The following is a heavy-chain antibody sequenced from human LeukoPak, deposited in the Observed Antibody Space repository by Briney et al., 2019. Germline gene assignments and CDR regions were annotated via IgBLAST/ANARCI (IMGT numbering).Heavy chain of an antibody. CDR2: IYYSGST. V-gene: IGHV4-39*07. CDR1: GGSISSSSYY. J-gene: IGHJ3*02. D-gene: IGHD3-9*01. CDR3: ARDLGYYDILTGYRPNDAFDI. Sequence: SETLSLTCTVSGGSISSSSYYWGWIRQPPGKGLEWIGSIYYSGSTYYNPSLKSRVTISVDTSKDQFSLKLSSVTAADTAVYYCARDLGYYDILTGYRPNDAFDIWGQGTMVTVSS.